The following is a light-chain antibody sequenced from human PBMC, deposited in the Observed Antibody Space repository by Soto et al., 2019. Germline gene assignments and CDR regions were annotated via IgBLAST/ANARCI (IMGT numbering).Light chain of an antibody. CDR2: SNN. J-gene: IGLJ2*01. V-gene: IGLV1-44*01. CDR3: AAWDDSLDAVV. Sequence: QSVLTQPPSASGTPGQRVTISCSGSSSNIGSNTVNWYQQLPGTAPKLLIYSNNQRPSGVPDRFSGSKSGTSASVAISGLQSEYEAAYYCAAWDDSLDAVVFGGGTKVTVL. CDR1: SSNIGSNT.